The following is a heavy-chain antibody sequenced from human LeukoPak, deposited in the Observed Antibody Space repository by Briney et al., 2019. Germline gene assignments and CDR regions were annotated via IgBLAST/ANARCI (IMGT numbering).Heavy chain of an antibody. CDR1: GYSISSGYY. V-gene: IGHV4-38-2*02. D-gene: IGHD6-13*01. CDR2: IYHSGST. CDR3: ARDQGVAGYSSSWYADY. J-gene: IGHJ4*02. Sequence: SETLSLTCTVSGYSISSGYYWGWIRQPPGKGLEWIGSIYHSGSTYYNPSLKSRVTISVDTSKNQFSLKLSSVTAADTAVYYCARDQGVAGYSSSWYADYWGQGTLVTVSS.